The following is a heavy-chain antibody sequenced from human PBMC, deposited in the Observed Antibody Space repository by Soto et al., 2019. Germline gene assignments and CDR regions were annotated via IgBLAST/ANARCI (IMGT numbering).Heavy chain of an antibody. CDR1: GGSFSGYY. J-gene: IGHJ4*02. D-gene: IGHD1-20*01. CDR3: ARGRTLITGTSLDY. CDR2: INHSGST. V-gene: IGHV4-34*01. Sequence: QVQLQQWGAGLLKPSETLSLTCAVYGGSFSGYYWTWIRQPPGEGLKWIGEINHSGSTNYKPSLRSRVTISVDTSKNQLSLKVSSVTAADTAVYYCARGRTLITGTSLDYWGQGTLVTVSS.